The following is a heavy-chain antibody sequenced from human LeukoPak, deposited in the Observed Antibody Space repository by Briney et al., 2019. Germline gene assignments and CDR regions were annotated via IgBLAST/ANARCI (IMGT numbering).Heavy chain of an antibody. V-gene: IGHV1-18*01. J-gene: IGHJ6*02. Sequence: ASVKVSCKASGYTITSYGISWVRQAPGQGLEWMGWISAYNGNTDYAQKLQGRVTMTTDTSTSTAYMELRSLRSDDTAVYYCARDFIVVVPAAKNLNYYYYGMDVWGQGTTVTVSS. CDR1: GYTITSYG. D-gene: IGHD2-2*01. CDR2: ISAYNGNT. CDR3: ARDFIVVVPAAKNLNYYYYGMDV.